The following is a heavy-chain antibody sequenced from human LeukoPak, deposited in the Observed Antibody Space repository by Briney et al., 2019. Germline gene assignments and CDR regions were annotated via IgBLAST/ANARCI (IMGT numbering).Heavy chain of an antibody. CDR2: IYYSGST. CDR1: GGSISSGGYY. D-gene: IGHD3-22*01. J-gene: IGHJ4*02. Sequence: SETLSLTCTVSGGSISSGGYYWSWIRQHPGKGLEWIGYIYYSGSTYYNPSLKSRVTISADTSKNQFSLKLSSVTAADTAVYYCARTPQVIFDYWGQGTLVTVSS. CDR3: ARTPQVIFDY. V-gene: IGHV4-31*03.